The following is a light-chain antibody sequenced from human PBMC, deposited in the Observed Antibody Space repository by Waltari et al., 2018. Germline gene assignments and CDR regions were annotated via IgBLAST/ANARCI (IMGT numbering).Light chain of an antibody. V-gene: IGLV1-44*01. J-gene: IGLJ1*01. Sequence: QSVLTQPPSASGTPGQRVTISCSGSGPNIAVTPVNLYQQIPETAPKLLISRRHQRPSGVPDRFSASKSGTSASLSISGLQSEDEADYYCAAWDDSLDTYVFGTGTKVTV. CDR2: RRH. CDR3: AAWDDSLDTYV. CDR1: GPNIAVTP.